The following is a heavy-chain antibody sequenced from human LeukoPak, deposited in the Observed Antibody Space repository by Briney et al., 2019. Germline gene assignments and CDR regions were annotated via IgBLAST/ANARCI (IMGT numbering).Heavy chain of an antibody. V-gene: IGHV3-23*01. CDR2: ISGSGDST. CDR1: GFTFSSYA. D-gene: IGHD4-11*01. J-gene: IGHJ3*02. CDR3: ASYLQYDAFDI. Sequence: GGSLRLSCAASGFTFSSYAMSWVRQAPGKGLEWVSAISGSGDSTYYADSVKGRFTFSRDNSKDTLYLQMNSLRAEDTAVYYCASYLQYDAFDIWGQGTMVTVSS.